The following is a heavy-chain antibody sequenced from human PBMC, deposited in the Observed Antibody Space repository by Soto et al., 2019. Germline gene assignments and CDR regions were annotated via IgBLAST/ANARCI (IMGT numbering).Heavy chain of an antibody. D-gene: IGHD1-26*01. CDR2: INPSGGST. CDR1: GYTFTSYY. J-gene: IGHJ5*02. Sequence: QVQLVQSGAEVKKPGASVKVSCKASGYTFTSYYMHWVRQAPGQGLEWMGIINPSGGSTSYAQKFQGRGTRXXDXCXDAGYMELSGLRSEATAVYYCARGGSIVGATNWFDPWGQGTLVTVSS. V-gene: IGHV1-46*03. CDR3: ARGGSIVGATNWFDP.